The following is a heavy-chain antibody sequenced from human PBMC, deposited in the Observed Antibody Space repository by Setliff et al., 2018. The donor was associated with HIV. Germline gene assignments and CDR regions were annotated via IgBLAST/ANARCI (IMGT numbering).Heavy chain of an antibody. D-gene: IGHD3-22*01. CDR2: VYYAGGS. V-gene: IGHV4-39*01. Sequence: SETLSLTCAVSGDSIISSRRFWGWIRQPPGKGLEWIGSVYYAGGSYYNPSLKSRITMSVDTSKTQLSLKLSAVTAADTAVYYCARLLSFPGDHSDSSDSWGQGTLVTVSS. CDR1: GDSIISSRRF. CDR3: ARLLSFPGDHSDSSDS. J-gene: IGHJ4*02.